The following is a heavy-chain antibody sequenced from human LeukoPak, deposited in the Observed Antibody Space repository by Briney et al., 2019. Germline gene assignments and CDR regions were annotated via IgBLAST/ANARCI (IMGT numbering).Heavy chain of an antibody. V-gene: IGHV3-30*03. Sequence: PGRSLRLSCAPSGFTSSSFAMRWVRQAPGKGLEWVSVISIDGSNQHYEDSVEGRFTISRDSSKNTLHLQMNSLRAEDTAVYYCARALFGNSWYSAYWGQGTLLTVSS. D-gene: IGHD6-13*01. CDR3: ARALFGNSWYSAY. CDR2: ISIDGSNQ. CDR1: GFTSSSFA. J-gene: IGHJ4*02.